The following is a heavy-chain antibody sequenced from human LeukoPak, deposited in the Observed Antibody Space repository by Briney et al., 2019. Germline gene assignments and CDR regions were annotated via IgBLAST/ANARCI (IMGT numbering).Heavy chain of an antibody. CDR2: IYHSGST. CDR1: GGSISSSSYY. D-gene: IGHD6-13*01. CDR3: ARDWAAAAALGYMDV. V-gene: IGHV4-39*07. Sequence: SETLSLTCTVSGGSISSSSYYWGWIRQPPGKGLGWIGGIYHSGSTIYNLSLKSRVTMSVDKSKNQFSLKMKTVTAADTAVYYCARDWAAAAALGYMDVWGKGTTVIVSS. J-gene: IGHJ6*03.